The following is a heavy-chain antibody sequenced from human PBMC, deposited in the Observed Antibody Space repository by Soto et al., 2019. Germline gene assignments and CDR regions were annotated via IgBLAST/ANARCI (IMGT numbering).Heavy chain of an antibody. Sequence: ASVKVSCKASXXTFXSYAMXWVRXXXXXXXXXMGWISAYNGNTNYAQKLQGRVTMTTDTSTSTAYMELRSLRSDDTAVYYCAMDVQLLWFGELVSSGAFDIWGQGTMVTVS. CDR1: XXTFXSYA. J-gene: IGHJ3*02. CDR2: ISAYNGNT. V-gene: IGHV1-18*01. D-gene: IGHD3-10*01. CDR3: AMDVQLLWFGELVSSGAFDI.